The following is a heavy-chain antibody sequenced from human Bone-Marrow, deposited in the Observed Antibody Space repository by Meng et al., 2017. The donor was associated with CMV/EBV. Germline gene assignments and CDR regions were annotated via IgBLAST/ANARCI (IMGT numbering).Heavy chain of an antibody. D-gene: IGHD3-3*01. CDR2: ISSSSSYI. CDR3: ARDSSTYDFWSGYYAYYYGMDV. J-gene: IGHJ6*02. CDR1: GFTFSSYS. V-gene: IGHV3-21*01. Sequence: GGSLRLSCAASGFTFSSYSMNWVRQAPGKGLEWVSSISSSSSYIYYADSVKGRFTISRDNAKNSLYLQMNSLRAEDTAVYYCARDSSTYDFWSGYYAYYYGMDVWGQGTTVTVSS.